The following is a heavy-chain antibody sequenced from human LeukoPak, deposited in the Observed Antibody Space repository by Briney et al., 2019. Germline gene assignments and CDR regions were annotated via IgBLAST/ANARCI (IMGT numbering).Heavy chain of an antibody. D-gene: IGHD3-10*01. V-gene: IGHV1-8*01. J-gene: IGHJ4*02. Sequence: ASVKVSCKASRYTFTSYDINWVREAAGHGLEWMGWMNPNTGRTGYAQKFQGRITMARDTSINTAYMELTNLRSEDTAIYYCARLSQTPDYYTLGGYYYLGYWGQGTPVTVSS. CDR2: MNPNTGRT. CDR1: RYTFTSYD. CDR3: ARLSQTPDYYTLGGYYYLGY.